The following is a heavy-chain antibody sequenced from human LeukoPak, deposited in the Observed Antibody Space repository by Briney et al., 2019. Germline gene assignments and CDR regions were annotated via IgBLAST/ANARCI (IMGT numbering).Heavy chain of an antibody. V-gene: IGHV4-39*01. D-gene: IGHD6-19*01. CDR1: GGSISSSSYY. CDR3: ARHVEIAVAGPIEY. CDR2: IYYSGGT. J-gene: IGHJ4*02. Sequence: PSETLSLTCTVSGGSISSSSYYWGWIRQPPGKGLEWIGTIYYSGGTYYNPSLNSRVTISVDTSKNQFSLKLSSVTAADTAFYYCARHVEIAVAGPIEYWGQGTLVPVSS.